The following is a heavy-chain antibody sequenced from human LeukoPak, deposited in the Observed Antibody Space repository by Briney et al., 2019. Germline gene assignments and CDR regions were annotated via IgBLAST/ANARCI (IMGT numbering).Heavy chain of an antibody. D-gene: IGHD2-2*01. Sequence: DGSSTSYADSVKGRFTISRDNAKNTLYLQMNSLRAEDTAVYYCARGDIVVLPAAHYYYMDVWGKGTTVTVSS. J-gene: IGHJ6*03. CDR2: DGSST. V-gene: IGHV3-74*01. CDR3: ARGDIVVLPAAHYYYMDV.